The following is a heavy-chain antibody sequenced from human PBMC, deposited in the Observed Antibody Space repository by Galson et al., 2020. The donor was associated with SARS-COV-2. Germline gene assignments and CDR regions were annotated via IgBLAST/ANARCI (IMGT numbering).Heavy chain of an antibody. CDR1: GGSISSYY. J-gene: IGHJ4*02. D-gene: IGHD1-26*01. CDR3: ARDILGAPDY. V-gene: IGHV4-4*07. CDR2: IYSSGST. Sequence: ETSETRSLTCTVSGGSISSYYWNWIRQPAGKGLEWIGRIYSSGSTNYNPSLKSRVTMSVATSRNQFSLKLTSVTAADTAVYYCARDILGAPDYWGQGTLVTVSS.